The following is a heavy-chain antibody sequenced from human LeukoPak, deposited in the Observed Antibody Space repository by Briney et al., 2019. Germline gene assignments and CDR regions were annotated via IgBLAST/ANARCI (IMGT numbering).Heavy chain of an antibody. CDR3: ARTFAWAAAGTYYYYGMDV. CDR2: INHSVST. CDR1: GASFSGYY. V-gene: IGHV4-34*01. J-gene: IGHJ6*02. Sequence: NATQSLSLTCAVYGASFSGYYCSWIRQPPGEGLEWSGEINHSVSTNYNPSLKYRVTISVDTSKNKFSLTLSSVTAADTAVYYCARTFAWAAAGTYYYYGMDVWGQGTTVTVSS. D-gene: IGHD6-13*01.